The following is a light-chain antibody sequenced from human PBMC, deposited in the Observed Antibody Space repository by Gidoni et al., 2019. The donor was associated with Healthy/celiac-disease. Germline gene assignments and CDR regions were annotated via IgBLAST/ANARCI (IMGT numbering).Light chain of an antibody. CDR1: QSISSY. Sequence: DIQMTQSPSSLSASVGDRVTITCRASQSISSYLNWYQQKPGKAPKLLIYAASSLQSGVPSRFSGSGSGTDFTLTISSLQPVDLATYYCQQSYSTLTFGGXTKVEIK. CDR2: AAS. J-gene: IGKJ4*01. V-gene: IGKV1-39*01. CDR3: QQSYSTLT.